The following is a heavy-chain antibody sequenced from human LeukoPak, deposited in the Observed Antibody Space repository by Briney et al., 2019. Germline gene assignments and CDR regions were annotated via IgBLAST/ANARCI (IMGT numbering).Heavy chain of an antibody. CDR1: GFTFNDYS. CDR3: ARDEVRFPRVFQH. Sequence: GSLRLSCAASGFTFNDYSMNWVRQAPGKGLEWIGNIYYSGSTNYNPSLKSRVTISLDTSKDQFSLKLSSVTAADTAVYYCARDEVRFPRVFQHWGQGTLVTVSP. J-gene: IGHJ1*01. D-gene: IGHD3-10*01. CDR2: IYYSGST. V-gene: IGHV4-59*01.